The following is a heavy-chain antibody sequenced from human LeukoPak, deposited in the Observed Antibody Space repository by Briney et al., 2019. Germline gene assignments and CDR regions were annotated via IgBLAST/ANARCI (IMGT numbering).Heavy chain of an antibody. CDR1: GFTFGDYC. V-gene: IGHV3-49*04. Sequence: PGGSLRLSCSGSGFTFGDYCMSWVRQAPGQGLEWVGFIRSKAYGGAPEYAASVKDRFTISRDDSKRIAYLQMNSLTTEDTAVYYCTRDFRESQPPYYYFYYMDVWGEGTTVTVSS. CDR2: IRSKAYGGAP. J-gene: IGHJ6*03. CDR3: TRDFRESQPPYYYFYYMDV. D-gene: IGHD5-18*01.